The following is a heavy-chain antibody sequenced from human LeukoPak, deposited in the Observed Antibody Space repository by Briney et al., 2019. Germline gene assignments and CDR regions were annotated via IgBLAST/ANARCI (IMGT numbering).Heavy chain of an antibody. CDR3: TRLGYGDYGDY. D-gene: IGHD4-17*01. Sequence: PGGSLRLSCAASGFTFSGSAMHWVRQASGKGLEWVGRIRSKANSYATAYAASVKGRFTISRDDSKNTAYLQMNSLKTEDTAVYYCTRLGYGDYGDYWGQGTLVTVSS. CDR1: GFTFSGSA. V-gene: IGHV3-73*01. J-gene: IGHJ4*02. CDR2: IRSKANSYAT.